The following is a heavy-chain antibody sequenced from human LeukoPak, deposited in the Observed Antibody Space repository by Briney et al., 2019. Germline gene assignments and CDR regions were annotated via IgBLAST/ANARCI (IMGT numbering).Heavy chain of an antibody. CDR1: GYTSTGYY. CDR2: INPNSGGT. V-gene: IGHV1-2*02. Sequence: ASVKVSCKASGYTSTGYYMHWVRQAPGQGLEWMGWINPNSGGTNYAQKFQGRVTMTRDTSISTAYMELSRLRSDDTAVYYCARYSSSWYDYGMDVWGQGTTVTVSS. CDR3: ARYSSSWYDYGMDV. J-gene: IGHJ6*02. D-gene: IGHD6-13*01.